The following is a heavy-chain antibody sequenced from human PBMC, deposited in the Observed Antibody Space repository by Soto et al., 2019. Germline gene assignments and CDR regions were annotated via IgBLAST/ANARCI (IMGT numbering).Heavy chain of an antibody. CDR1: GFTFSDFG. CDR3: ASPREGQWLVFDH. Sequence: GGSLRLSCVVSGFTFSDFGMHWVRQSPGEGLAWVASISKDGLDRYYSESVKGRFTISRDDSKNTVFLQMNSLKVEDTAAYFCASPREGQWLVFDHWGQRTLVTVSS. J-gene: IGHJ4*02. CDR2: ISKDGLDR. D-gene: IGHD6-19*01. V-gene: IGHV3-30*19.